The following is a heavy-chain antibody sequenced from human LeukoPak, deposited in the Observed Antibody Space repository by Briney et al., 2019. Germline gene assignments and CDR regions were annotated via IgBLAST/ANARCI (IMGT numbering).Heavy chain of an antibody. CDR1: GGSISSYY. V-gene: IGHV4-59*08. J-gene: IGHJ5*02. Sequence: SETLSLTCTVSGGSISSYYWSWIRQPPGKGLEWIGYIYYSGSTNYNPSLKSRVTISVDTSKNQFSLKLSSVTAADTAVYYCARGEIGYDYVWGSYPPRWFDPWGQGTLVTVSS. CDR3: ARGEIGYDYVWGSYPPRWFDP. CDR2: IYYSGST. D-gene: IGHD3-16*02.